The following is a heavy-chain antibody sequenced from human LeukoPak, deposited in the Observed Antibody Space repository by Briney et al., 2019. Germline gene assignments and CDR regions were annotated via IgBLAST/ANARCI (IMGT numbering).Heavy chain of an antibody. Sequence: GGSLRLSCAASGFTFSSYGMNWVRQASGKGLDWVALISSDGSSKYYADSVKGRFTISRDNSKNTLYLQMNSLRAEDTAVYYCSRSRPKFKDFDYWGQGTLVTVSS. CDR1: GFTFSSYG. V-gene: IGHV3-30*03. CDR3: SRSRPKFKDFDY. CDR2: ISSDGSSK. J-gene: IGHJ4*02.